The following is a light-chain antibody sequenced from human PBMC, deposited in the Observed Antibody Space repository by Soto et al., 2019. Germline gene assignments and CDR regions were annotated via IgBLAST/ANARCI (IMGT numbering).Light chain of an antibody. CDR1: SSDVGGYNY. V-gene: IGLV2-11*01. CDR2: DVS. CDR3: CSFAGNSIYV. Sequence: QSARSHPRSVCWSPGHSVTISCTGTSSDVGGYNYVSWYLQHPGKAPKVMIYDVSKRPSGVPDRFSGSKSGNTASLTISGLQSEDEADYYCCSFAGNSIYVFGTGTKVTVL. J-gene: IGLJ1*01.